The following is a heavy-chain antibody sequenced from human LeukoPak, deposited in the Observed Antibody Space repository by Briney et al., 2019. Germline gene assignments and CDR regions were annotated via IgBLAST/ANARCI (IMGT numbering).Heavy chain of an antibody. J-gene: IGHJ4*02. V-gene: IGHV3-74*01. CDR1: GFTFSRYW. D-gene: IGHD4-17*01. CDR3: AKDLDVAVTTNDY. CDR2: INTDGSST. Sequence: GGSLRLSCAASGFTFSRYWMHWVRQTPGKGLVWVSRINTDGSSTSYADSVRGRFTVSRDNAKNTVYLQMNSLRAEDTAVYYCAKDLDVAVTTNDYWGQGTLVTVSS.